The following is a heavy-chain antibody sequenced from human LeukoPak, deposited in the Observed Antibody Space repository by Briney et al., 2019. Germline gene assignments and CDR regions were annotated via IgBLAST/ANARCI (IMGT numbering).Heavy chain of an antibody. CDR3: ARDSPPTFGEPYFDY. V-gene: IGHV4-39*07. CDR1: GGSISSSSYY. Sequence: PSETLSLTCTVSGGSISSSSYYWGWIRQPPGKGLEWIGSIYYSGSTYYNPSLKSRVTISVDTSKNQFSLKLSSVTAADTAVYYCARDSPPTFGEPYFDYWGQGTLVTVSS. D-gene: IGHD3-10*01. CDR2: IYYSGST. J-gene: IGHJ4*02.